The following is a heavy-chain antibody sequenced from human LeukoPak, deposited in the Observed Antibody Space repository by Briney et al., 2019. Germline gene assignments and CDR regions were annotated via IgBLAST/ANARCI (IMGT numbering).Heavy chain of an antibody. J-gene: IGHJ4*02. CDR2: ISYDGSEK. V-gene: IGHV3-30*04. D-gene: IGHD5-18*01. CDR3: ASDLYSSGPFDY. CDR1: GFTFGSYT. Sequence: GGSLRLSCAASGFTFGSYTMHWVRQAPGKGLDWVALISYDGSEKYYADSVKGRFTISRHNTKNTLYLQINSLRAEDTAVYYCASDLYSSGPFDYWGQGTLVTVSS.